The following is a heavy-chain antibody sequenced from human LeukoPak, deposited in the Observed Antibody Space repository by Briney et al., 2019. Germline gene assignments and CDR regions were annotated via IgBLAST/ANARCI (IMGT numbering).Heavy chain of an antibody. J-gene: IGHJ4*02. D-gene: IGHD6-13*01. V-gene: IGHV4-34*01. CDR1: GGSFSGYY. CDR3: ASEGIAAAGTH. CDR2: INHSGST. Sequence: SETLSLTCAVYGGSFSGYYWSWIRQPPGMGLEWIGEINHSGSTNYNPSLKSRVTISVDTSKNQFSLKLSSVTAADTAVYYCASEGIAAAGTHWGQGTLVTVSS.